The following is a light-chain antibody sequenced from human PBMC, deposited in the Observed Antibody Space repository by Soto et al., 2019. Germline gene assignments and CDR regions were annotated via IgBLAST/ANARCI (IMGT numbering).Light chain of an antibody. J-gene: IGLJ1*01. CDR1: RSDVGAYIS. Sequence: LTQPDPVSGPPGTSITISWTGTRSDVGAYISVSCYQHHPGKAPKLILYDVGVRPSEVSYRFSGSKAGNTASLTFSGLQAADEADYFCSSYTGSMTNVFGSGTKVTVL. V-gene: IGLV2-14*03. CDR2: DVG. CDR3: SSYTGSMTNV.